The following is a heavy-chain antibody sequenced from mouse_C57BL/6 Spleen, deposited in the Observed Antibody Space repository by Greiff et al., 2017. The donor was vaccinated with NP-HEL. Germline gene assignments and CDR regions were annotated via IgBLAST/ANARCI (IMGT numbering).Heavy chain of an antibody. CDR3: TRPSYDYDERGYAMDY. Sequence: QVQLQQSGAELVRPGASVTLSCKASGYTFTDCEMHWVKQTPVHGLEWIGAIDPETGGTAYNQKFKGKAILTADKSSSTAYMELRSLTSEDSAVYYCTRPSYDYDERGYAMDYWGQGTSVTVSS. V-gene: IGHV1-15*01. J-gene: IGHJ4*01. CDR2: IDPETGGT. CDR1: GYTFTDCE. D-gene: IGHD2-4*01.